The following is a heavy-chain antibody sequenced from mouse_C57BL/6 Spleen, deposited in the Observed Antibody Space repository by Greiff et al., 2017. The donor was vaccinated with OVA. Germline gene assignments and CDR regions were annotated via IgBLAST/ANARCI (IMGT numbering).Heavy chain of an antibody. V-gene: IGHV5-17*01. CDR2: ISSGSSTI. CDR1: GFTFSDYG. Sequence: EVKLVESGGGLVKPGGSLKLSCAASGFTFSDYGMHWVRQAPEKGLEWVAYISSGSSTIYYADTVKGRFTISRDNAKNTLFLQMTSLRSEDTAMYYCARAEEEYEPYWGQGTLVTVSA. J-gene: IGHJ3*01. D-gene: IGHD2-14*01. CDR3: ARAEEEYEPY.